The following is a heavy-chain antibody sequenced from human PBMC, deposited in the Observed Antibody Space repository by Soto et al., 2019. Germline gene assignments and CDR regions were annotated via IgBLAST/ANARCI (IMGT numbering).Heavy chain of an antibody. J-gene: IGHJ4*02. D-gene: IGHD3-10*01. CDR3: ARRGSGSYSDY. CDR1: GGSISSSSYY. V-gene: IGHV4-39*01. CDR2: TYYSGST. Sequence: QLQLQESGPGLVKPSETLSLTCTVSGGSISSSSYYWGWIRQPPGKGLEWIGSTYYSGSTYYNPSPKTRVPRPVATSKNQFSLQMSSVTAADTAVYYCARRGSGSYSDYWGQGPLVTVSS.